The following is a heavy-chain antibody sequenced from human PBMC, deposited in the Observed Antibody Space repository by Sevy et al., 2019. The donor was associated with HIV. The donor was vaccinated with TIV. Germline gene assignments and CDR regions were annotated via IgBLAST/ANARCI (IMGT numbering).Heavy chain of an antibody. V-gene: IGHV3-21*01. CDR1: GFTFSSYS. J-gene: IGHJ4*02. CDR2: ISSSSSYI. CDR3: ARGRAFGYYYDSSGLGFDY. D-gene: IGHD3-22*01. Sequence: GGSLRLSCAASGFTFSSYSMNWVRQVPGKGLEWVSSISSSSSYIYYADSVKGRFTISRDNAKNSLYLQMNSLRAEDTTVYYCARGRAFGYYYDSSGLGFDYWGQGTLVTVSS.